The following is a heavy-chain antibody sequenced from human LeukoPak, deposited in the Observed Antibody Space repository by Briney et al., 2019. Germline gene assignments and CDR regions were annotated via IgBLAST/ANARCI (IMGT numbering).Heavy chain of an antibody. CDR2: IYYSGST. V-gene: IGHV4-39*07. Sequence: SETLSLTCTVSGGSISSSSYYWGWIRQPPGKGLEWIGSIYYSGSTYYNPSLKSRVTISVDTSKNQFSLKLSSVTAADTAVYYCARGRSSGYYGVQGYWGQGTLVTVSS. CDR1: GGSISSSSYY. D-gene: IGHD3-22*01. CDR3: ARGRSSGYYGVQGY. J-gene: IGHJ4*02.